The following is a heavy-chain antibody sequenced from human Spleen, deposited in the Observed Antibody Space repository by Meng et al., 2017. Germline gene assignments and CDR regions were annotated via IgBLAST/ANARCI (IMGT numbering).Heavy chain of an antibody. CDR2: ISGSGSTI. D-gene: IGHD1-26*01. Sequence: GESLKISCAASGFAFSSYEINWVRQVPGKGLEWVSYISGSGSTIYYADSVKGRFTISRDNPKNSLYLQMNSLRDEDTAVYYCARDGPKFSGGYYEWGVYWGQGTLVTVSS. CDR1: GFAFSSYE. CDR3: ARDGPKFSGGYYEWGVY. V-gene: IGHV3-48*03. J-gene: IGHJ4*02.